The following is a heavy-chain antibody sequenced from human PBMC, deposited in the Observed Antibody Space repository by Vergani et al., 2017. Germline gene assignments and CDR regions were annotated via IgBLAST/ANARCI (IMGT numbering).Heavy chain of an antibody. CDR1: GATFSSYA. D-gene: IGHD2-15*01. J-gene: IGHJ4*02. CDR2: IILIFGTA. V-gene: IGHV1-69*13. Sequence: QVQLVQPGAEVKKPGSSVKVSCKASGATFSSYAISWVRQAPGQGLEWMGRIILIFGTANYAQKFQGRVTITADESTSTAYMELSSLRSEDTAVYYCAGGDCSGGSCYPGDYWGQGTLVTVSS. CDR3: AGGDCSGGSCYPGDY.